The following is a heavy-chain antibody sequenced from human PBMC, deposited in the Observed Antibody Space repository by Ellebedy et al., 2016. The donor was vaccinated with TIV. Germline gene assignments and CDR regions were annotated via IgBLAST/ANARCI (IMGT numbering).Heavy chain of an antibody. D-gene: IGHD5-18*01. CDR1: GDSISSSY. J-gene: IGHJ3*02. CDR3: ARESRGPSYGYGVLDI. Sequence: SETLSLXXTVSGDSISSSYWTWIRQSPGKGLEWIGFIFHSGSANYNPSLKSRVTISVDTSKNQFPLEVRSVTAADTAVYYCARESRGPSYGYGVLDIWGQGTMVSVSS. CDR2: IFHSGSA. V-gene: IGHV4-59*13.